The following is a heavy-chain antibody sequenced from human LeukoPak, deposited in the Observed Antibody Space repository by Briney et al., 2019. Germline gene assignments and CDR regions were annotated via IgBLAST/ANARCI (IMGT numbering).Heavy chain of an antibody. CDR2: INSDGSST. Sequence: PGGSLRLSCAASGFTFSSYGMHWVRQAPGKGLVWVSLINSDGSSTIYADSVKGRFTISRDNAKNTLYLQMNSLRAEDTAVYYCARGLTIFGVVNDAFDFWGQGTMVTVSS. J-gene: IGHJ3*01. V-gene: IGHV3-74*01. D-gene: IGHD3-3*01. CDR3: ARGLTIFGVVNDAFDF. CDR1: GFTFSSYG.